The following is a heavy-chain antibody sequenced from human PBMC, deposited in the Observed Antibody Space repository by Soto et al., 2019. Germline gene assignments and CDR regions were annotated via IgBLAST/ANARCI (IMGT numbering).Heavy chain of an antibody. D-gene: IGHD1-1*01. CDR3: VRDGTKTLRDWFDP. CDR2: IYATGTT. Sequence: SETLSLTCTVSGASVSGFDWSWIRKSAGKGLEWIGRIYATGTTDYNPSLKSRVMMSVDTSKKQFSLKLRSVTAADTAVYYCVRDGTKTLRDWFDPWGQGISVTVS. V-gene: IGHV4-4*07. J-gene: IGHJ5*02. CDR1: GASVSGFD.